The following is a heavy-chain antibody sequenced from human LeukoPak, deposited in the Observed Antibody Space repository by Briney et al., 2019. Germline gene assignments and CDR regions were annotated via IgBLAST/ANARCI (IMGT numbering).Heavy chain of an antibody. CDR2: INPNSGGT. D-gene: IGHD3-22*01. J-gene: IGHJ5*02. CDR1: GYTFTGYY. CDR3: ARSEPRSYYYDSSGYYDWFDP. Sequence: ASVKVSCKASGYTFTGYYMHWVRQAPGQGLEWMGWINPNSGGTNYAQKFQGRVTMTRDTSISTAYMELSSLRSEDTAVYYCARSEPRSYYYDSSGYYDWFDPWGQGTLVTVSS. V-gene: IGHV1-2*02.